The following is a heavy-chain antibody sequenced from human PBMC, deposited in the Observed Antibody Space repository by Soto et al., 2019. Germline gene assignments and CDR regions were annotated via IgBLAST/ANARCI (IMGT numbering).Heavy chain of an antibody. V-gene: IGHV1-18*01. Sequence: GASVKVSCKASGYTFSGYGISWVRQAPGQGLEWMGWINPNNGNTNYAQNFQGRVTVTTDTSTSTAYLELRSLRSDDTAVYYCAKGERFAPGSPRSFDIWGLGTTVTVSS. CDR1: GYTFSGYG. J-gene: IGHJ3*02. CDR2: INPNNGNT. CDR3: AKGERFAPGSPRSFDI. D-gene: IGHD1-26*01.